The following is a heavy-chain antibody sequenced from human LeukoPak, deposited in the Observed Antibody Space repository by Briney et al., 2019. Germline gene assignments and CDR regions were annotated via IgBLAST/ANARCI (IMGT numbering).Heavy chain of an antibody. D-gene: IGHD3-22*01. V-gene: IGHV4-59*08. J-gene: IGHJ4*02. Sequence: PSETLSLTCTVSGGSISRYYWSWIRQPPGEGLEWIGYIYYSGSTNYNPSLKSRVTISVDTSKNQFSLKLSSVTAADTAVYYCARRAYYYDSSGYYSYYFDYWGQGTLVTVSS. CDR3: ARRAYYYDSSGYYSYYFDY. CDR1: GGSISRYY. CDR2: IYYSGST.